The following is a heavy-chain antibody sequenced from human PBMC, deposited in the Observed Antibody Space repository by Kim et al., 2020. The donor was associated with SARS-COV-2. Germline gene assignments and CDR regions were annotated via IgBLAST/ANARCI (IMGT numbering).Heavy chain of an antibody. V-gene: IGHV4-59*01. CDR3: ARVAYYYDSSGYFGL. J-gene: IGHJ4*02. Sequence: PSLKSRVTISVDTSKNQFSLKLSSVTAADTAVYYCARVAYYYDSSGYFGLWGQGTLVTVSS. D-gene: IGHD3-22*01.